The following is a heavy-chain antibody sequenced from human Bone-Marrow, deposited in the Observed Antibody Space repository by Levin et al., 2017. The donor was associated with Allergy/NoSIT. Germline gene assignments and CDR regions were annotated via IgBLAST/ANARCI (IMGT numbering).Heavy chain of an antibody. CDR3: AKGPTVGQQDRGDY. CDR1: GFTFSSYG. V-gene: IGHV3-30*18. J-gene: IGHJ4*02. CDR2: ISYDGRNK. D-gene: IGHD4-17*01. Sequence: GGSLRLSCAASGFTFSSYGMHWVRQAPGKGLEWVAVISYDGRNKYYADSVKGRFTISRDNSKNTLYLQMNSLRAEDTAVYYCAKGPTVGQQDRGDYWGQGTLVTVSS.